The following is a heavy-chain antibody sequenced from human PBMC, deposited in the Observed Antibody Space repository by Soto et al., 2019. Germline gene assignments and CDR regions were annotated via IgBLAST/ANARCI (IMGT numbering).Heavy chain of an antibody. V-gene: IGHV3-66*04. Sequence: EVQLVESGGGLVQPGGSLRLSCAASGVTVSSNYMSWVRQAPGKGLEWVSVIYRGGSTYSADSVKGRFPISRDNSKNTLYLQMHSLRAEDTAVYYCARHGYNYGGGYFDYWGQGPLVTVSS. CDR2: IYRGGST. CDR1: GVTVSSNY. D-gene: IGHD5-18*01. CDR3: ARHGYNYGGGYFDY. J-gene: IGHJ4*02.